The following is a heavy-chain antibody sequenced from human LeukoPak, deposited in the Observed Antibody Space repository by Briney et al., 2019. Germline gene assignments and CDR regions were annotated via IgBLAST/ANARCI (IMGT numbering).Heavy chain of an antibody. Sequence: SETLSLTCTVSGGSISSYYWSWIRQPAGKGLEWIGRIYTSGSTNYNPSLKSRVTMSVDTSKNQFSLKLSSVTAADTAVYYCAREKEDCSSTSCYAYYYYMDVWGKGTTVTISS. V-gene: IGHV4-4*07. D-gene: IGHD2-2*01. J-gene: IGHJ6*03. CDR2: IYTSGST. CDR1: GGSISSYY. CDR3: AREKEDCSSTSCYAYYYYMDV.